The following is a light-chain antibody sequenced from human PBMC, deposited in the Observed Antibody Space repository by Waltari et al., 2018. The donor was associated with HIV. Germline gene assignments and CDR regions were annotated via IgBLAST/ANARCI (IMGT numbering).Light chain of an antibody. CDR1: QSLLHSNGYNY. CDR3: MQARQTPFT. Sequence: DIVMTQSPLSQPVTPGEPASISCRSSQSLLHSNGYNYLDWYLQKPGQSPQLLIYLGSNRASGVPDRFSGSGSGTDFTLKISRVEAEDVGVYYCMQARQTPFTFGPGTKVDIK. J-gene: IGKJ3*01. CDR2: LGS. V-gene: IGKV2-28*01.